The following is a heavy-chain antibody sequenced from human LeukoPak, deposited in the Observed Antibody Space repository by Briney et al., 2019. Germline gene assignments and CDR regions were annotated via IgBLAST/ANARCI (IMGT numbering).Heavy chain of an antibody. CDR2: IYHGGST. J-gene: IGHJ4*02. D-gene: IGHD7-27*01. V-gene: IGHV4-30-2*01. CDR1: GGSISSGGYY. CDR3: ARALEDASWGFDY. Sequence: SETLSLTCTVSGGSISSGGYYWSWIRQPPGKGLEWIGYIYHGGSTYYNPSLKSRVTISVDRSKNQFSLKLSSVTAADTAVYYCARALEDASWGFDYWGQGTLVTVSS.